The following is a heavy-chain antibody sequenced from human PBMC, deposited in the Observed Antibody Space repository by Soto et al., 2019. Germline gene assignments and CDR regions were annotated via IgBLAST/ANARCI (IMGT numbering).Heavy chain of an antibody. CDR3: ATRTAVAVNRGAFDL. Sequence: GGSLRLSCAASGFTFSNNARTWVRQAPGTGLEWLSAISSSGGTTNYADSVKGRFTISSDNSKNTMYLQMNSLRAEDTAVYFCATRTAVAVNRGAFDLWGQGTMVTASS. CDR2: ISSSGGTT. J-gene: IGHJ3*01. V-gene: IGHV3-23*01. D-gene: IGHD6-19*01. CDR1: GFTFSNNA.